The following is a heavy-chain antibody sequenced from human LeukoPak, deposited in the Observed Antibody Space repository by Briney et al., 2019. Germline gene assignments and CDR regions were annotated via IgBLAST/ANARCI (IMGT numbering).Heavy chain of an antibody. Sequence: GGSLRLSCAASAFTFSSYSMNWVRQAPGKGLEWVSSISTSSSYIYYADSVKGRFTISRDNAKNSLYLQMNSLRAEDTAVYYCARDRNNINYYYMAVWGKGTTVTVSS. J-gene: IGHJ6*03. CDR3: ARDRNNINYYYMAV. CDR2: ISTSSSYI. CDR1: AFTFSSYS. D-gene: IGHD1/OR15-1a*01. V-gene: IGHV3-21*01.